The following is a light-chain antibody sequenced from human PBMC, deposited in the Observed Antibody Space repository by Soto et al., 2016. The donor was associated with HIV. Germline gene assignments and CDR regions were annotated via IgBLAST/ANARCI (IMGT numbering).Light chain of an antibody. CDR1: QSLLHSDGKTY. V-gene: IGKV2D-29*02. CDR2: EVS. J-gene: IGKJ3*01. Sequence: DIMMTQSPLSLSVTPGQPASISCKSSQSLLHSDGKTYLFWYLQKPGQSPQLLIYEVSNRVSGVPERFSGSGSGTEFTLRISRVEAEDVGVYSCMQNKQLPITFGPGTKVDLK. CDR3: MQNKQLPIT.